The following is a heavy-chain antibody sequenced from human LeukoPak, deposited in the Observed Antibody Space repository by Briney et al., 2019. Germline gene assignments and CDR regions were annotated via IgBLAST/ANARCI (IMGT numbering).Heavy chain of an antibody. J-gene: IGHJ4*02. CDR2: LYSGGSA. CDR1: GLTVSSNY. CDR3: ARDRGGSYSAIDY. V-gene: IGHV3-66*01. D-gene: IGHD2-15*01. Sequence: PGGSLRLSCAASGLTVSSNYMTWVRQAPGKGLEWVSVLYSGGSAYYTDSVKGRFTISRDNTEKSLYLQMNSLRAEDTAVYYCARDRGGSYSAIDYWGQGTLVTVSS.